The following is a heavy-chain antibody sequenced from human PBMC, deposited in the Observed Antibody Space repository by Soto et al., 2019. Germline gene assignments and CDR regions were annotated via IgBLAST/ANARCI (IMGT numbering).Heavy chain of an antibody. D-gene: IGHD3-10*01. Sequence: QVQLQESGPGLVKPSETLSLTCTVSGGSISSYYWRWIRQRPGKGLEWIGYIYYSGSTNYNHSLMSRVTIPVDPYKNQFSLKLSSVTAADTAVYYCARRFGYAFDFWGQGTMVTVSS. J-gene: IGHJ3*01. V-gene: IGHV4-59*08. CDR2: IYYSGST. CDR3: ARRFGYAFDF. CDR1: GGSISSYY.